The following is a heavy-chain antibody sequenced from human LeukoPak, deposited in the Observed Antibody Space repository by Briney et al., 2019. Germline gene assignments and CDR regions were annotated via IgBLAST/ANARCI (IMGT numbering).Heavy chain of an antibody. J-gene: IGHJ6*03. Sequence: ASVIVSCKVSGYTLRELSMHWLRPAPGKGLEWMGGFDPEDGETLNAQKLKGRGTITEDTSTDTAYMELSSLRSEDTAVYYCATGNIDALPDRYYYYMDVWGKGTTVTVSS. CDR3: ATGNIDALPDRYYYYMDV. V-gene: IGHV1-24*01. CDR2: FDPEDGET. CDR1: GYTLRELS. D-gene: IGHD2/OR15-2a*01.